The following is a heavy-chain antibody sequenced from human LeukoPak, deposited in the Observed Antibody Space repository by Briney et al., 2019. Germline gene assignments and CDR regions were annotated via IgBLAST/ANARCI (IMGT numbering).Heavy chain of an antibody. J-gene: IGHJ2*01. D-gene: IGHD4-17*01. V-gene: IGHV3-43*01. CDR3: AKGGYGDRDWYFDL. CDR1: GFTFDDYT. CDR2: ISWDGGST. Sequence: PGGSLRLSCAASGFTFDDYTMHWVRQAPGKGLEWVSLISWDGGSTYYADSVKGRFTISRDNSKNSLYLQMNSLRTEDTALYYCAKGGYGDRDWYFDLWARGTLVTVSS.